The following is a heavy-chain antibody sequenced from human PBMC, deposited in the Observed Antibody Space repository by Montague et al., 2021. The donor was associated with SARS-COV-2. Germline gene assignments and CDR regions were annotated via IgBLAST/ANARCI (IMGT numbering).Heavy chain of an antibody. CDR2: INHSGST. CDR3: ARAKVDYILLFYVSDGMDV. J-gene: IGHJ6*02. CDR1: GGSFSGYY. Sequence: SETLSLTCAVYGGSFSGYYWSWIRQPPGKGLEWIGEINHSGSTNYNPSLKSRVTISVDTSKNQFSLKLTSVTAADTAVYYCARAKVDYILLFYVSDGMDVWGQGTTVTVSS. V-gene: IGHV4-34*01. D-gene: IGHD4-11*01.